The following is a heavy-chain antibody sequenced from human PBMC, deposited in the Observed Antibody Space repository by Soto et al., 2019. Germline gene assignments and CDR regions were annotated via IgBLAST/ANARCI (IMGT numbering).Heavy chain of an antibody. Sequence: QVQLVQSGVEVKKPGSSVKVSCTASGVSFRTYTIFWVRQAAGQGLEWMGRIIPMFAIANYAQKCQGRVTFNPDKSTGTVYMQMLSLTSDDTAIYFCTRGSWSAEVFDIWGQGTLVTASS. D-gene: IGHD6-13*01. CDR3: TRGSWSAEVFDI. CDR2: IIPMFAIA. V-gene: IGHV1-69*02. CDR1: GVSFRTYT. J-gene: IGHJ3*02.